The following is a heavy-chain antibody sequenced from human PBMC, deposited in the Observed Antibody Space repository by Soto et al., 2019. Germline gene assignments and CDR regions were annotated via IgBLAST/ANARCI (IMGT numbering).Heavy chain of an antibody. D-gene: IGHD3-10*02. CDR1: GFTFSSYA. CDR2: ISYDGSNK. V-gene: IGHV3-30-3*01. J-gene: IGHJ6*02. CDR3: ARGEGYYYVSYGMDV. Sequence: GSLRLSCAASGFTFSSYAMHWVRQAPGKGLEWVAVISYDGSNKYYADSVKGRFTISRDNSKNTLYLQMNSLRAEDTAVYYCARGEGYYYVSYGMDVWGQGTTVTVSS.